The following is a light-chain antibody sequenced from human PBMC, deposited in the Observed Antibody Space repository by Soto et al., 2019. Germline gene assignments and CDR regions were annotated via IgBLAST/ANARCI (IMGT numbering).Light chain of an antibody. CDR2: GAS. Sequence: DIVLTQSTGTLSLSPGETATLSCRANQRVTSTVTTTYLAWYQHKPGQAPRLLIYGASTRATGVPDRFSGSGSGTDFTLNISRLEPEDFEFYYCQQYGVSPGTFGQGTKGEMK. V-gene: IGKV3-20*01. J-gene: IGKJ1*01. CDR1: QRVTSTVTTTY. CDR3: QQYGVSPGT.